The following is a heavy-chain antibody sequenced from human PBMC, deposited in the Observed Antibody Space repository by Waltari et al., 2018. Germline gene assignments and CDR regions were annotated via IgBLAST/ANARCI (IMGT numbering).Heavy chain of an antibody. J-gene: IGHJ4*02. Sequence: QVQLVESGGGVVQPGRPLRLSCAAYGFTFRSSALHWVRQAPGKGLEWVAVIWYDGSYKFYADSVKGRFSISRDNPKNTLHLQMDSLRAEDSAIYYCAKDGSASRLVRYYLDSWGPGTLVTVSS. CDR2: IWYDGSYK. D-gene: IGHD2-8*02. CDR3: AKDGSASRLVRYYLDS. CDR1: GFTFRSSA. V-gene: IGHV3-33*06.